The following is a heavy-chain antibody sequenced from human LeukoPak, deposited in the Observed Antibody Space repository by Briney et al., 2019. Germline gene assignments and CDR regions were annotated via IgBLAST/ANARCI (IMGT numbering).Heavy chain of an antibody. V-gene: IGHV4-59*01. CDR3: ARVGCSGGSCYCDY. CDR2: IYYSGST. J-gene: IGHJ4*02. CDR1: GGSISSYY. Sequence: SETLSLTCTVSGGSISSYYWSWIRQPPGKGLEWIGYIYYSGSTNYNPSLKSRVAMSVDTSKNQFSLKLSSVTAADTAVYYCARVGCSGGSCYCDYWGQGTLVTVSS. D-gene: IGHD2-15*01.